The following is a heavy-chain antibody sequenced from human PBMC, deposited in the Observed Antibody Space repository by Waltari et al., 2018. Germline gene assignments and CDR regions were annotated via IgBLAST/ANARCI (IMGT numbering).Heavy chain of an antibody. D-gene: IGHD5-12*01. CDR2: LTYDESSH. J-gene: IGHJ4*02. CDR1: GFTFTNYG. Sequence: VQLVESGGDVVQPGWSLRLSCVTSGFTFTNYGMFWLRQTPGKGLEWVAALTYDESSHYYRDSVVGRCTSSRDNSKNTLFRQLTSLLTEDTAVYYCAKGRGRQAYEVIDYWGRGTLVTVAS. CDR3: AKGRGRQAYEVIDY. V-gene: IGHV3-30*18.